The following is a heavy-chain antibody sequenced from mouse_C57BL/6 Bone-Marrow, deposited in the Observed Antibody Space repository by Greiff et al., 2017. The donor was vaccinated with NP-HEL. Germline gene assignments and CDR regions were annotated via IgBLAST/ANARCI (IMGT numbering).Heavy chain of an antibody. D-gene: IGHD2-5*01. Sequence: VQLQQPGAELVRPGSSVKLSCKASGYTFTSYWMDWVKQRPGQGLEWIGNIYPSDSVTPYNQKFKDKATLTVDKSSSTAYMQRSSLTSENSAVYCYARGYSNPFAYWGQGTLVTVSA. CDR2: IYPSDSVT. J-gene: IGHJ3*01. V-gene: IGHV1-61*01. CDR3: ARGYSNPFAY. CDR1: GYTFTSYW.